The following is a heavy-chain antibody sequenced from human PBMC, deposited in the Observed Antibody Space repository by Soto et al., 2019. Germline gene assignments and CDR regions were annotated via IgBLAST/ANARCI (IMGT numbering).Heavy chain of an antibody. Sequence: WASVKVSCKASGYTSTSYDINWVRRATGQGLEWMGWMNPNSGNTGYAQKFQGRVTMTRNTSISTAYMELSSLRSEDTAVYYCARDYGGANYYYYGMDVWGQGTTVTVSS. CDR2: MNPNSGNT. V-gene: IGHV1-8*01. CDR3: ARDYGGANYYYYGMDV. CDR1: GYTSTSYD. J-gene: IGHJ6*02. D-gene: IGHD3-10*01.